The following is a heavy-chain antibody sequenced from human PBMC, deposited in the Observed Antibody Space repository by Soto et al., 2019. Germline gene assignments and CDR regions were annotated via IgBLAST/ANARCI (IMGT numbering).Heavy chain of an antibody. D-gene: IGHD6-19*01. V-gene: IGHV4-59*01. CDR2: IYYSGST. CDR1: GGSISSYY. Sequence: QVQLQESGPGLVKPSETLSLTCTVSGGSISSYYWSWIRQPPGKGLEWIGYIYYSGSTNYNPSLKSRDAISVETSKNQFSLKLSSVTAADTAVYYCARVRWTVAGPGHFDYWGQGTLVTVSS. J-gene: IGHJ4*02. CDR3: ARVRWTVAGPGHFDY.